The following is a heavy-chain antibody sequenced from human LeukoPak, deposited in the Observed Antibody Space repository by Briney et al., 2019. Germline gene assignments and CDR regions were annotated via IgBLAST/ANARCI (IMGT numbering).Heavy chain of an antibody. CDR2: ISSSGNT. V-gene: IGHV4-39*02. D-gene: IGHD3-3*01. CDR3: ARLGAGPTYYDFWSGYSSFYFDY. Sequence: SETLSLTCIVSGGSTSGGNYYWGWIRRPPGKGLGWIGGISSSGNTYYNPSLKSRITISIDTSKNHFSLKLSSVTAADTAVYYCARLGAGPTYYDFWSGYSSFYFDYWGQGTLVTVSS. J-gene: IGHJ4*02. CDR1: GGSTSGGNYY.